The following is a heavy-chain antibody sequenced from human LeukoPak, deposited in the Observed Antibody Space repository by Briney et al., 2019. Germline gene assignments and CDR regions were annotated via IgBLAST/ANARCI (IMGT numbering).Heavy chain of an antibody. Sequence: GGSLRLSCAASGFTFSSYAMTWVRQAPGKGLEWVSGISGSGGSTYYADSVKGRFTISRDNSKNTLYLQMNSLRAEDTAVYYCAEGSSTVTKNWFDPWGQGTLVTVSS. CDR2: ISGSGGST. CDR1: GFTFSSYA. D-gene: IGHD4-17*01. CDR3: AEGSSTVTKNWFDP. J-gene: IGHJ5*02. V-gene: IGHV3-23*01.